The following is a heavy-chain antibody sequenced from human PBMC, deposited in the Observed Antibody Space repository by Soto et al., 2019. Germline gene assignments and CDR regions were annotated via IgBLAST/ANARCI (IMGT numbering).Heavy chain of an antibody. CDR2: ISYGGSS. D-gene: IGHD4-17*01. Sequence: TSETLSLTCNVYGDSVTTSGHYWSWIRQPPGKGLEWIGYISYGGSSKYNRSLKSRVTISVDTSKTEFSLYINSVTAADTAVYYCARDADYDPAAIDHWGQGTLVTVSS. CDR3: ARDADYDPAAIDH. V-gene: IGHV4-61*08. CDR1: GDSVTTSGHY. J-gene: IGHJ4*02.